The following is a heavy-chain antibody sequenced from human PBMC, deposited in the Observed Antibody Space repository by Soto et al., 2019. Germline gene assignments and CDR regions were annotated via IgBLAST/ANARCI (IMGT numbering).Heavy chain of an antibody. D-gene: IGHD6-19*01. V-gene: IGHV1-24*01. CDR2: FDPEDGET. CDR3: AIWGSSSGYTSGWNDY. Sequence: ASVKVSCKVSGYTLTELSMHWVRQAPGKGLEWMGGFDPEDGETIYAQKFQGRVTMTEDTSTDTAYMELSSLRSEDTAVYYCAIWGSSSGYTSGWNDYWGQGTLVTVAS. CDR1: GYTLTELS. J-gene: IGHJ4*02.